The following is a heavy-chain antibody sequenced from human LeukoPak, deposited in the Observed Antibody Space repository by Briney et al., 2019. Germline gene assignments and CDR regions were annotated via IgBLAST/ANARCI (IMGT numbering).Heavy chain of an antibody. CDR2: ISGSGGST. CDR1: GFTFSNYA. CDR3: AKSGSHYDFWSGYLV. D-gene: IGHD3-3*01. Sequence: GGSLRLSRAASGFTFSNYAMNWVRQAPGKGLEWVSTISGSGGSTYYADSVKGRFTISRDNSKNTLYLQMNSLRAEDTAVYYCAKSGSHYDFWSGYLVWGQGTLVTVSS. V-gene: IGHV3-23*01. J-gene: IGHJ4*02.